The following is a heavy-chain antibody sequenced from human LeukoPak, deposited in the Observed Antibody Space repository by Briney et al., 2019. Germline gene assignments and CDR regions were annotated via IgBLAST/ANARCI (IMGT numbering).Heavy chain of an antibody. D-gene: IGHD3-10*01. V-gene: IGHV4-39*01. CDR2: IYYSGST. Sequence: PSETLSLTCAVPGGSISSNSYYWGWIRQPPGKGLEWIGSIYYSGSTYYNPSLKSRVTISVDTSKNQFSLKLSSVTAADTAVYYCARTRYYYNSRSYGAPYYFDYWGQGTLVTVSS. CDR1: GGSISSNSYY. J-gene: IGHJ4*02. CDR3: ARTRYYYNSRSYGAPYYFDY.